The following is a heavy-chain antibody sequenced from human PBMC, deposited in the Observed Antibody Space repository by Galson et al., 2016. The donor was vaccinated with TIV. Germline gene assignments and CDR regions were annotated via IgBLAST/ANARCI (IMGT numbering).Heavy chain of an antibody. CDR3: ATVAWLPGLSLDN. Sequence: SVKVSCKVSGDSLSDLSMHWVRQAPGKGLEWMGGFDPEQHKKIYAQKLQGRVTLTEDTSTDTAFLELGSLGFEDTAVYYFATVAWLPGLSLDNWGQGTLVTVSS. V-gene: IGHV1-24*01. CDR2: FDPEQHKK. D-gene: IGHD2/OR15-2a*01. CDR1: GDSLSDLS. J-gene: IGHJ4*02.